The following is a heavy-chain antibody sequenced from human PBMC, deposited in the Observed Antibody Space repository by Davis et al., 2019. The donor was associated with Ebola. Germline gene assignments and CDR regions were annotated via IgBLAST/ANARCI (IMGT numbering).Heavy chain of an antibody. CDR3: ARGYNWNDY. CDR1: GFTFSSYG. J-gene: IGHJ4*02. V-gene: IGHV3-30*02. D-gene: IGHD1-20*01. CDR2: IRYDGSNK. Sequence: GESLKISCAASGFTFSSYGMHWVRQAPGKGLEWVAFIRYDGSNKYYADSVKGRFTISRDNAKNSLYLQMNSLRDEDTAVYYCARGYNWNDYWGQGTLVTVSS.